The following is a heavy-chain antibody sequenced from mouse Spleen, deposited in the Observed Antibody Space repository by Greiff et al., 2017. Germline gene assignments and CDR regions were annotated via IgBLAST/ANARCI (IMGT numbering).Heavy chain of an antibody. Sequence: VQLQQSGAELARPGASVKMSCKASGYTFTSYTMHWVKQRPGQGLEWIGYINPSSGYTKYNQKFKDKATLTADKSSSTAYMQLSSLTSEDSAVYFCARRGIYYYDGSYSYWGQGTLVTVSA. J-gene: IGHJ3*01. V-gene: IGHV1-4*01. CDR3: ARRGIYYYDGSYSY. CDR1: GYTFTSYT. D-gene: IGHD1-1*01. CDR2: INPSSGYT.